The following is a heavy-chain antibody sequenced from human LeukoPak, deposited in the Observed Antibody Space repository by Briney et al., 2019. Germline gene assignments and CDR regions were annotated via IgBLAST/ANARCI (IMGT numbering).Heavy chain of an antibody. V-gene: IGHV1-8*03. CDR3: ARVAIYCSSTSCYTSAFDI. J-gene: IGHJ3*02. CDR2: MNPNSGNT. D-gene: IGHD2-2*02. Sequence: GASVKVSCKASGYTFTSYDIDWVRQATGQGLEWMGWMNPNSGNTGYAQKFQGRVTITRNTSISTAYMELSSLRSDDTAVYYCARVAIYCSSTSCYTSAFDIWGQGTMVTVSS. CDR1: GYTFTSYD.